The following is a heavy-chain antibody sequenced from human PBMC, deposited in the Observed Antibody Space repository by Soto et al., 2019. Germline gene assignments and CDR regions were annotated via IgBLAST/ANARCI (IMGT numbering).Heavy chain of an antibody. CDR2: ISYDGSNK. CDR1: GFTFSSCG. CDR3: AKPNYARGYSYGSYFDY. J-gene: IGHJ4*02. V-gene: IGHV3-30*18. D-gene: IGHD5-18*01. Sequence: PGGSLRLSCAASGFTFSSCGMHWVRQAPGKGLEWVAVISYDGSNKYYADSVKGRFTISRDNSKNTLYLQMNSLRAEDTAVYYCAKPNYARGYSYGSYFDYWGQGTLVTVSS.